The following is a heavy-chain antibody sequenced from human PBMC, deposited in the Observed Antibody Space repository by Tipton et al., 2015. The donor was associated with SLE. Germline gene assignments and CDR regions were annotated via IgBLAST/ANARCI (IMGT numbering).Heavy chain of an antibody. D-gene: IGHD3-22*01. J-gene: IGHJ3*01. V-gene: IGHV3-7*01. Sequence: SLRLSCGASGFTFTTSWMTWIRQAPGKGLEWVANIKQDGSEKYYMDSVRGRFTISRGNAKNSLYLQMNSLRAEDTAVYYCARDLHYYDSDGFHPFDFWGQGTLVTVSS. CDR2: IKQDGSEK. CDR3: ARDLHYYDSDGFHPFDF. CDR1: GFTFTTSW.